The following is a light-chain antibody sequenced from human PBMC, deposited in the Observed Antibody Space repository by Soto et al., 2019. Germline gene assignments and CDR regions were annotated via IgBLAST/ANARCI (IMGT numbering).Light chain of an antibody. J-gene: IGLJ1*01. CDR1: SSDVGGYNY. CDR2: EVI. Sequence: QPVLTQPPSASGSPGQSVTISCTGSSSDVGGYNYVSWYQQHPGKAPKLMIYEVIKRPSGVPDRFSGSKSGNTASLTVSGLQAEDEADYYCSSYGGSNNYVLGTGTKLTVL. V-gene: IGLV2-8*01. CDR3: SSYGGSNNYV.